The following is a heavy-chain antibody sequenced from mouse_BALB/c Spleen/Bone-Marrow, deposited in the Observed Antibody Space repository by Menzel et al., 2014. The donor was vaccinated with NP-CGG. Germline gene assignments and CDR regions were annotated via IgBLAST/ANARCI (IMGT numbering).Heavy chain of an antibody. D-gene: IGHD2-1*01. CDR2: IWSDGSA. CDR3: ARNGNFYAMDY. Sequence: VQLQQSGPGLVAPSQSLSITCTISGFSLTSYGVHWVRQPPGKGLEWLVVIWSDGSATYNSALKSRLSISKDNSKSQVFLKMNSLQTDDTAMYYCARNGNFYAMDYWGQGTSVTVSS. V-gene: IGHV2-6-1*01. J-gene: IGHJ4*01. CDR1: GFSLTSYG.